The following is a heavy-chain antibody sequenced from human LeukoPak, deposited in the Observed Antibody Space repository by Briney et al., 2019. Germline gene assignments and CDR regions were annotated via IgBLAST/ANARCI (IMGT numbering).Heavy chain of an antibody. CDR3: ARDRLSEGYYDSSGYDWFDP. CDR1: GYAFIDYA. J-gene: IGHJ5*02. Sequence: ASVKVSCKASGYAFIDYAINWVRQAPGQGLEWMGRIIPILGIANYAQKFQGRVTITADKSTSTAYMELSSLRSEDTAVYYCARDRLSEGYYDSSGYDWFDPWGQGTLVTVSS. D-gene: IGHD3-22*01. CDR2: IIPILGIA. V-gene: IGHV1-69*04.